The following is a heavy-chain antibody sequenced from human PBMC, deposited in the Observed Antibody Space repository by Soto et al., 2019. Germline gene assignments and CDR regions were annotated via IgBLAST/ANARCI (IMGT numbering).Heavy chain of an antibody. V-gene: IGHV3-33*01. CDR2: IWYDGSNK. J-gene: IGHJ6*02. CDR3: AMNGEGRSHLLRYYYYGMDV. D-gene: IGHD2-2*01. CDR1: GFTFISYG. Sequence: QVQLVESGGGVVQPGRSLSLSCAASGFTFISYGMHWDRQAPGKGLEWVAGIWYDGSNKYYADSVKGRFTISRDNSKNTLYLQMNSLRAEDTAVYYCAMNGEGRSHLLRYYYYGMDVWGQGTTVTVSS.